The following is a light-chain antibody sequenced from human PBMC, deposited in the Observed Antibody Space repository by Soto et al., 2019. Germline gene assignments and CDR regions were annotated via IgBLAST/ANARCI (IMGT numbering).Light chain of an antibody. Sequence: IGLTQSKSNLSLAPGERATLSCRASQSLSRNYLAWYQQKPGQAPRPLISGASNRATGIPDRFSGSGSGTDFTLTISRLEPDDFAVYYCHQYDNLPWTFGQGTKVAIK. CDR2: GAS. CDR3: HQYDNLPWT. CDR1: QSLSRNY. J-gene: IGKJ1*01. V-gene: IGKV3-20*01.